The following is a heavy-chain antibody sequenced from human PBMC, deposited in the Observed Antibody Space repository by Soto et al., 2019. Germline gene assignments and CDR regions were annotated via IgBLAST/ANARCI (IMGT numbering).Heavy chain of an antibody. CDR1: GFTFSSYS. Sequence: EVQLVESGGGLVQPGGSLRLSCAASGFTFSSYSMNWVRQAPGKGLEWVSYISSSSSTIYYADSVKGRFTISRDNAKNSLYLQMNGLRAEDTAVYYCASLGYGGFDYWGQGTLVTVSS. V-gene: IGHV3-48*01. J-gene: IGHJ4*02. CDR2: ISSSSSTI. D-gene: IGHD4-17*01. CDR3: ASLGYGGFDY.